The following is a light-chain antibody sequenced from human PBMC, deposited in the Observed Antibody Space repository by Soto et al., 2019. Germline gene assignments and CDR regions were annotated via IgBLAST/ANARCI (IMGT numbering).Light chain of an antibody. CDR2: GAT. J-gene: IGKJ1*01. CDR1: QSVKNY. V-gene: IGKV3-11*01. Sequence: EIVLTQSPATLSLSPGERATLSCRASQSVKNYLAWYQHKPGQAPRLLIYGATNRATGIPARFRGSGSGTDFTLTISSLEADDFAVYYCQQRGNWPPWTFGQGTKVEIK. CDR3: QQRGNWPPWT.